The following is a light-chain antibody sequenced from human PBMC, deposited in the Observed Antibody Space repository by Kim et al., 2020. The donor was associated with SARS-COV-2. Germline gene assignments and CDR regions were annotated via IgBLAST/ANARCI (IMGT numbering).Light chain of an antibody. CDR3: QQYYKSSPP. CDR1: QDINTW. V-gene: IGKV1-5*03. CDR2: TAS. Sequence: ASVEDRVTIACRASQDINTWLAWYQQKPGKAPKLLVHTASTLESGVPSRFSGSGSGTEFTLTIRSLQPDDFATYYCQQYYKSSPPFGGGTKVDIK. J-gene: IGKJ4*01.